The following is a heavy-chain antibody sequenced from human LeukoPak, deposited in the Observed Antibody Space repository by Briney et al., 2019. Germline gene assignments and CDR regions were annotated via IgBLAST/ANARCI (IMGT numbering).Heavy chain of an antibody. Sequence: PGGSLRLSCAASGFTFSSYAMCWVRQPPGKGLEWVSSISGSGGSTYYADSVKGRFTISRDNSKNTLYLQINSLRADDTALYYCASRGRYYFDYWGQGTLVTVSS. V-gene: IGHV3-23*01. CDR1: GFTFSSYA. CDR3: ASRGRYYFDY. J-gene: IGHJ4*02. D-gene: IGHD1-14*01. CDR2: ISGSGGST.